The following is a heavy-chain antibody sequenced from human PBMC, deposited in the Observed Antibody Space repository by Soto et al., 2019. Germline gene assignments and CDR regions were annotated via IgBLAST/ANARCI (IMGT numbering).Heavy chain of an antibody. CDR2: VSPNSGGA. CDR3: ARANSGDDDEFDY. Sequence: ASVKVSCKASGYTFTGYYIHWVRQAPGQGLEWMGWVSPNSGGADYAQKFQGRVTMTRDTSVSSAYMELSSLTSGDTAVYYCARANSGDDDEFDYWGQGTPVTVSS. CDR1: GYTFTGYY. J-gene: IGHJ4*02. D-gene: IGHD5-12*01. V-gene: IGHV1-2*02.